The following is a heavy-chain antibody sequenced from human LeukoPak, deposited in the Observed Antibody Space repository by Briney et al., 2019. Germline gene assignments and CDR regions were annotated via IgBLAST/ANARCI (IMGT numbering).Heavy chain of an antibody. Sequence: PGGSLRLSCTASGFTVGDYAMSWFRQAPGKGLEWVGFIRSKAYGGTTEHAASVKGRFTISRDDSKSIAYLQMNSLKTEDTAVYYCTRSYSSGWFFDYWGQGTLVTVSS. CDR2: IRSKAYGGTT. CDR3: TRSYSSGWFFDY. D-gene: IGHD6-19*01. CDR1: GFTVGDYA. J-gene: IGHJ4*02. V-gene: IGHV3-49*03.